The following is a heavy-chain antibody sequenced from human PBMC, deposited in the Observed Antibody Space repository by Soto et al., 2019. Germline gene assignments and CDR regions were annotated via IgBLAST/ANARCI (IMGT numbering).Heavy chain of an antibody. CDR1: GFTFSSYG. D-gene: IGHD2-2*02. V-gene: IGHV3-30*18. CDR2: ISYDGSNK. Sequence: GGSLRLSCAASGFTFSSYGMHWVRQAPGKGLEWVAVISYDGSNKYYADSVKGRFTISRDNSKNTLYLQMNSLRAEDTAVYYCAKDRWDIVVVPAAIGGMDVWGQGTTVTVSS. CDR3: AKDRWDIVVVPAAIGGMDV. J-gene: IGHJ6*02.